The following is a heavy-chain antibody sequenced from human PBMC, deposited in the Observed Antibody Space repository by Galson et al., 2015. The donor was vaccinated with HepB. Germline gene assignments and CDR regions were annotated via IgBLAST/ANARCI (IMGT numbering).Heavy chain of an antibody. V-gene: IGHV3-21*01. J-gene: IGHJ4*02. D-gene: IGHD1-14*01. Sequence: SLRLSCAASGFTFGAYSMNWVRQAPGRGLEWVSSISSSSSYIYYADSVKGRFTISRDNAKNTLYLQMSSLRAEDTAVYYCARAGVRKDEYWGQGTQVTVSS. CDR2: ISSSSSYI. CDR3: ARAGVRKDEY. CDR1: GFTFGAYS.